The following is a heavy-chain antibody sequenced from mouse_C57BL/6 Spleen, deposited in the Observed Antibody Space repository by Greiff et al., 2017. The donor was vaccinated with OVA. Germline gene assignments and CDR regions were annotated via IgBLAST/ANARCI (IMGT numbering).Heavy chain of an antibody. D-gene: IGHD2-1*01. V-gene: IGHV1-39*01. J-gene: IGHJ2*01. CDR2: INPNYGTT. Sequence: VQLQQSGPELVKPGASVKISCKASGYSFTDYNMNWVKQSNGKSLEWIGVINPNYGTTSYNQKFKGKATLTVDQSSIPAYMQLNSLTYEASAVYYCAREGYYGNCVTVYWGQGTTLTVSS. CDR1: GYSFTDYN. CDR3: AREGYYGNCVTVY.